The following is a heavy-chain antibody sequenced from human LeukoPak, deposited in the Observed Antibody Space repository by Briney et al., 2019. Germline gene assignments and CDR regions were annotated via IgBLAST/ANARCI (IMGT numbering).Heavy chain of an antibody. D-gene: IGHD1-26*01. CDR1: SGSISSTNYY. CDR2: IYTSGST. Sequence: SETLSLTCTVSSGSISSTNYYWSWIRQPAGKGLEWIGRIYTSGSTNYNPSLKSRVTISVDMSKNQFSLKLSSVTAADTAVYYCARDVFMYSGSPSDYWGQGTLVTVSS. J-gene: IGHJ4*02. CDR3: ARDVFMYSGSPSDY. V-gene: IGHV4-61*02.